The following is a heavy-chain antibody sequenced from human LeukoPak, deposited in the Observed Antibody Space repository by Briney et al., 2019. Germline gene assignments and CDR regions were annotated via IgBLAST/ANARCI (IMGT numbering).Heavy chain of an antibody. CDR1: GCTFSSYA. CDR3: AKGLYYYGSGSYYNVYGMDV. D-gene: IGHD3-10*01. Sequence: TGGSLRLSCAASGCTFSSYAMSWVRQAPGKGLEWVSAISGSGGSTYYADSVKGRFTISRDNSKNMLYLQMNSLRAEDTAVYYCAKGLYYYGSGSYYNVYGMDVWGQGTTVTVSS. CDR2: ISGSGGST. V-gene: IGHV3-23*01. J-gene: IGHJ6*02.